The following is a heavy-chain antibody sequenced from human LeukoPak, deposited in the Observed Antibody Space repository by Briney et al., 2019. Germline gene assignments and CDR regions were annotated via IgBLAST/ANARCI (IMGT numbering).Heavy chain of an antibody. Sequence: ASVKVSCKASGGTFSSYAISWVRQAPGQGLEWMGGIIPIFGTANYAQKFQGRVTITADESTSTAYMELSSLRSEDTAVYYCASLTPPDYYDSSGSRDYWGQGTLVTVSS. J-gene: IGHJ4*02. CDR3: ASLTPPDYYDSSGSRDY. V-gene: IGHV1-69*01. D-gene: IGHD3-22*01. CDR1: GGTFSSYA. CDR2: IIPIFGTA.